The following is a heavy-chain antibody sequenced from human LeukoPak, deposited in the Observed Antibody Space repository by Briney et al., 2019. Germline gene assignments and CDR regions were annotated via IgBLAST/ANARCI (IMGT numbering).Heavy chain of an antibody. CDR3: AKDHSTVVTAYFDY. D-gene: IGHD4-23*01. J-gene: IGHJ4*02. Sequence: GGSLRLSCAASGVTFSSYAMSGVRHAPGKGLEWVSAISGSGGSTYYADSVKGRFTISRDNSKNTLYLQMNSLRAEDTAVYYCAKDHSTVVTAYFDYWGQGTLVTVSS. V-gene: IGHV3-23*01. CDR1: GVTFSSYA. CDR2: ISGSGGST.